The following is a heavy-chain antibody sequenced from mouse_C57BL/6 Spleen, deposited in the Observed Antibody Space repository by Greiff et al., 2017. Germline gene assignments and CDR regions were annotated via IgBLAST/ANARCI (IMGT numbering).Heavy chain of an antibody. D-gene: IGHD1-1*01. J-gene: IGHJ2*01. CDR1: GFTFSDYG. CDR2: ISSGSSTI. Sequence: EVHLVESGGGLVKPGGSLKLSCAASGFTFSDYGMHWVRQAPEQGLEWVAYISSGSSTIYYADPVKGRFTISRDNAKNTLFLQMTSLRSEDTAMYYGARTRLYYYGSFDYWGQGTTLTVSS. CDR3: ARTRLYYYGSFDY. V-gene: IGHV5-17*01.